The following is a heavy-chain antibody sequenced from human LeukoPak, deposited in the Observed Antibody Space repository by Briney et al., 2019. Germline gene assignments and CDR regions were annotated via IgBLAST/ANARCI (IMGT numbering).Heavy chain of an antibody. CDR1: GFTFDDYA. J-gene: IGHJ3*02. CDR2: ISWNSGSI. V-gene: IGHV3-9*03. Sequence: GGSLRLSCAASGFTFDDYAMHWVRQAPGKGREWVSGISWNSGSIGYADSVKGRFTISRDNAKNSLYLQMNSLRAEDMALYYCARPGIATTGAFDIWGQGTMVTVSS. CDR3: ARPGIATTGAFDI. D-gene: IGHD6-13*01.